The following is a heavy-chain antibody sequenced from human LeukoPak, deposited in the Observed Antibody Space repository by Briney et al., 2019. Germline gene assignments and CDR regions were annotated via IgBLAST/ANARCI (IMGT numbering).Heavy chain of an antibody. D-gene: IGHD3-10*01. CDR2: IYTSGST. CDR1: GGSISSYY. J-gene: IGHJ5*02. Sequence: SETLSLTCTVSGGSISSYYWSWIRQPAGKGLEWIGRIYTSGSTNYNPSLKSRVTMSVDTSKNQFSLKLSSVTAADTAVYYCARDQTDYYGSGSYYTKRKNWFDPWGQGTLVTVSS. CDR3: ARDQTDYYGSGSYYTKRKNWFDP. V-gene: IGHV4-4*07.